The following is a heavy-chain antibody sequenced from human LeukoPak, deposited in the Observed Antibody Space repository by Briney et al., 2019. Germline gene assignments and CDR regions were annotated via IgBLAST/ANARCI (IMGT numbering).Heavy chain of an antibody. D-gene: IGHD3-22*01. CDR1: GFTFSSYA. V-gene: IGHV3-23*01. Sequence: GGSLRLSCAASGFTFSSYAMSWVRQAPGKGLEWVPSITSSGAATYYADSVKGRFTISRDNSDNTLYLQMNSLRAEDTAVYCCAKDRPNYYGSNGHYYKLNGDCWGQGTLVTVSS. CDR3: AKDRPNYYGSNGHYYKLNGDC. CDR2: ITSSGAAT. J-gene: IGHJ4*02.